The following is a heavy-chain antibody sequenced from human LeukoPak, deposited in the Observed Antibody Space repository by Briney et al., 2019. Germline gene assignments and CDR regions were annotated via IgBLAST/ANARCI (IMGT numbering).Heavy chain of an antibody. CDR3: ARDYRLERRYDAFDI. J-gene: IGHJ3*02. CDR1: GFTFSSYA. V-gene: IGHV3-30*04. D-gene: IGHD1-1*01. CDR2: ISYDGSNK. Sequence: GGSLRLSCAASGFTFSSYAMHWVRQAPGKGLEWVAVISYDGSNKYYADSVKGRFTISRDNSKNTLYLQMNSLRAEDTAVYYCARDYRLERRYDAFDIWGQGTMVTVSS.